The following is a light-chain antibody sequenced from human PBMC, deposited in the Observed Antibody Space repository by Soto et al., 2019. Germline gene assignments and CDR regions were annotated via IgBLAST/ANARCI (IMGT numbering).Light chain of an antibody. CDR1: QSVSSN. J-gene: IGKJ2*01. CDR3: QQYNNWPPGT. Sequence: EIVMTQSPATLSVSPGERATLSCSASQSVSSNLAWYQQRPVQAPRLLIYGASTRATGIPARFSGSGSGTEFTLIISSLQSEDFAGYYCQQYNNWPPGTFGQGTKVEIK. CDR2: GAS. V-gene: IGKV3-15*01.